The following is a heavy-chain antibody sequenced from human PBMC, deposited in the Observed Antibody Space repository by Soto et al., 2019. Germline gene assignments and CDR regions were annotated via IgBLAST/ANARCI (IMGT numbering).Heavy chain of an antibody. Sequence: ASVKVSCKASGYSFTSYCISWVRRAPGQGPEWMGWISGHNGNTNHPQSLQGRVTMTTDTSRNTAYMGLRSLRSDDTAVYYCVRHRFNYYDDTVYYYFDYWGQGTLVTVSS. CDR1: GYSFTSYC. CDR3: VRHRFNYYDDTVYYYFDY. CDR2: ISGHNGNT. D-gene: IGHD3-22*01. V-gene: IGHV1-18*04. J-gene: IGHJ4*02.